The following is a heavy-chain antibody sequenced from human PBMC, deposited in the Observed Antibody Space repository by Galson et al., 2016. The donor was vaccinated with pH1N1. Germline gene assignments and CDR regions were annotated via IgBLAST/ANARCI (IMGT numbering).Heavy chain of an antibody. CDR3: ARKVGDY. CDR1: GFTFSNYW. CDR2: INQDGSVK. Sequence: SLRLSCAASGFTFSNYWMSWVRQAPGKGLEWVVNINQDGSVKYYIDSVKGRFTISRDNAKNSLCLQMNSLRAEDTAVYYCARKVGDYWGQGTLVTVSS. V-gene: IGHV3-7*01. J-gene: IGHJ4*02.